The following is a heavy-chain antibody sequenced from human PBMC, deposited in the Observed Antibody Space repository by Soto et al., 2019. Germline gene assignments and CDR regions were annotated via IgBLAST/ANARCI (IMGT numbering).Heavy chain of an antibody. CDR3: ARDIVLVPFFFGYYGMDV. D-gene: IGHD2-2*01. V-gene: IGHV4-30-4*01. J-gene: IGHJ6*02. Sequence: QVQLQESGPGQVKPSQTLSLTCNVSGGSISSGDYYWRWIRQPPGKGLEWIGDIYYSGSTYYNPSIESRVTISVDTSKNQFSLKLSSVTAADTAVYYCARDIVLVPFFFGYYGMDVWGQGTTVTVSS. CDR1: GGSISSGDYY. CDR2: IYYSGST.